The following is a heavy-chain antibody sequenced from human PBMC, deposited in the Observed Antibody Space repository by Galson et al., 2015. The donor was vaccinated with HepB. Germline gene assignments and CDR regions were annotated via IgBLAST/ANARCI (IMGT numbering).Heavy chain of an antibody. CDR3: ALPYDSSGSPGY. CDR2: ISNSGGEST. CDR1: GFTFSTYA. D-gene: IGHD3-22*01. J-gene: IGHJ4*02. Sequence: SLRLSCAASGFTFSTYAMRWVRQAPGKGLEWVSGISNSGGESTFYADSVKGRFTISRDNSKNTLYLQMNSLRAEDTAVYYCALPYDSSGSPGYWGQGTLVTVSS. V-gene: IGHV3-23*01.